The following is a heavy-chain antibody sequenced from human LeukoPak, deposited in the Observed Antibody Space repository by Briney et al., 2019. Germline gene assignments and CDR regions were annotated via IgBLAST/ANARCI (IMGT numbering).Heavy chain of an antibody. CDR3: ARWGSIAAARFDY. CDR1: GASISSSNSY. D-gene: IGHD6-13*01. V-gene: IGHV4-61*03. CDR2: IYSSGST. Sequence: SETLSLTCTVSGASISSSNSYWAWIRQPPGKGLEWIGYIYSSGSTNFNPSLKSRVTISVDTSKNHFSLNLSSVTAADTAVYYCARWGSIAAARFDYWGQGTLVTVSA. J-gene: IGHJ4*02.